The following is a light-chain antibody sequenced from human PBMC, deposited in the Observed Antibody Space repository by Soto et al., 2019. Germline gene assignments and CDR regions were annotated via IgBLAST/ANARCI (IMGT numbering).Light chain of an antibody. Sequence: QSALTQPPSASGSPGQSVTISCTGSSSDVGAYNYVSWYQQHTGKAPKLMISEVTKRPSGVPDRFSGSKSGNTASLTDSGLQAEDEADYYCSSYAGSNNLPFGAGTTLTVL. CDR2: EVT. CDR1: SSDVGAYNY. CDR3: SSYAGSNNLP. V-gene: IGLV2-8*01. J-gene: IGLJ3*02.